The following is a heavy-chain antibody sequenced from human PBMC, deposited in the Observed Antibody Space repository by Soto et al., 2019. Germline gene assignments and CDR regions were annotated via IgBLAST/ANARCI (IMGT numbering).Heavy chain of an antibody. CDR3: ARITYDSSGHSDY. D-gene: IGHD3-22*01. Sequence: QVTLKESGPVLVKPTETLTLTCTVSGFSLSNARMGVSWIRQPPGKALEWLAHLFSNDEKSYSTSLKSRLTISKDTSKSQVVLTMTNMDPVDTATYYCARITYDSSGHSDYWGQGTLVTVSS. V-gene: IGHV2-26*01. J-gene: IGHJ4*02. CDR1: GFSLSNARMG. CDR2: LFSNDEK.